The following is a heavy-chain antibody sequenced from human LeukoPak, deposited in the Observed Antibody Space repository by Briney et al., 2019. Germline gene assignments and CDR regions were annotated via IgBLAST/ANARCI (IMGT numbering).Heavy chain of an antibody. CDR1: GGSISSGGYY. J-gene: IGHJ4*02. V-gene: IGHV4-31*03. CDR3: ARVRYYDSSGYYYYFDY. D-gene: IGHD3-22*01. CDR2: IYYSGST. Sequence: SQTLSLTCTVSGGSISSGGYYWGWIRQHPGKGLEWIGYIYYSGSTYYNPSLKSRVTISVDTSKNQFSLKLSSVTAADTAVYYCARVRYYDSSGYYYYFDYWGQGTLVTVSS.